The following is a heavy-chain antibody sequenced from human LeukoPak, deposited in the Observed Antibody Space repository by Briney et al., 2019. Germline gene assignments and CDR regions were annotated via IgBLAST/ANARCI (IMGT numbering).Heavy chain of an antibody. CDR3: PREGGYDPFEY. CDR1: GFTFSYYW. CDR2: INSDGSSA. Sequence: GGSLRLSCAASGFTFSYYWMHWVRQAPGKGLVWVSRINSDGSSASYADSVKGRFTISRDNAKNTLYLQMNSLRAEDTAVYYCPREGGYDPFEYWGQGTLVTVSS. V-gene: IGHV3-74*01. J-gene: IGHJ4*02. D-gene: IGHD5-12*01.